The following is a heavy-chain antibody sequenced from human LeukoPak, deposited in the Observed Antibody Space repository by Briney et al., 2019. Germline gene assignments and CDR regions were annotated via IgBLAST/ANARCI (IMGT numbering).Heavy chain of an antibody. CDR2: ISGSGGST. Sequence: GGSLRLSCAASGFTFANYAMSWVRQGPGKGLEWVSTISGSGGSTYYPDSVKGRFTISRDNSKNTLFLQMNSLRADDTAVYFCAKDQKSIAATGHDYWGQGTLVTVSS. V-gene: IGHV3-23*01. D-gene: IGHD6-13*01. CDR3: AKDQKSIAATGHDY. J-gene: IGHJ4*02. CDR1: GFTFANYA.